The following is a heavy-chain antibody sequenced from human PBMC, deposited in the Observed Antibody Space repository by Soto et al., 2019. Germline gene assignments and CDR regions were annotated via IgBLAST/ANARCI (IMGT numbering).Heavy chain of an antibody. CDR1: GFTFSHAW. CDR3: TRRIAVAGTYYFDY. V-gene: IGHV3-15*07. D-gene: IGHD6-19*01. J-gene: IGHJ4*02. Sequence: LLVESGGGIVQPGGSLRLSCVASGFTFSHAWMDWVRQAPGKGLEWVGRIKSISDGETTNYEASLAGRFTISRDDSKNTLFLHVNSLKTEVTGVYYCTRRIAVAGTYYFDYWGQGTLVTVSA. CDR2: IKSISDGETT.